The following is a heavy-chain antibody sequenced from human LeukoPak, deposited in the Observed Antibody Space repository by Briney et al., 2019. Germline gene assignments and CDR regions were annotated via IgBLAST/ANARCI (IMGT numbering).Heavy chain of an antibody. V-gene: IGHV1-69*13. CDR3: ATDPGGAVAGLC. CDR2: IIPILGTA. Sequence: GASVKVSCKASGYTFTSYYMHWVRQAPGQGLEWMGGIIPILGTANYAQKFQGRVTITADESTSTAYMELSSLRSEDTAVYYCATDPGGAVAGLCGGQETRVTVSS. CDR1: GYTFTSYY. J-gene: IGHJ4*02. D-gene: IGHD6-19*01.